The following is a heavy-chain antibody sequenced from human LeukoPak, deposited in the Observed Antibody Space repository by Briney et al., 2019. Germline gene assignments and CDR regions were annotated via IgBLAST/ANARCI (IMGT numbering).Heavy chain of an antibody. J-gene: IGHJ4*02. V-gene: IGHV4-34*01. D-gene: IGHD6-13*01. CDR2: INHSGST. CDR3: ARLLRLHIAAAGTGDY. CDR1: GGSFSGYY. Sequence: SETLSLTCAVYGGSFSGYYWSWIRQPPGKGLEWIGEINHSGSTNYNPSLKSRVTISVDTSKNQFSLKLSSVTAADTAVYYCARLLRLHIAAAGTGDYWGQGTLVTVSS.